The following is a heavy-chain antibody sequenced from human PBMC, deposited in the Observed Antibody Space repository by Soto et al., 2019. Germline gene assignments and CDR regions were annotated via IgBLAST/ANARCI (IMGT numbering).Heavy chain of an antibody. V-gene: IGHV1-24*01. Sequence: ASVKVSCKVSGYTRTELSMHWVRQAPGKGLEWMGGFDPEYGETIYAQKFQGRVTMTEDTSTDTAYMELSSLRSEDTAVYYCATTSSWPFDYWGQGTLVTVSS. CDR3: ATTSSWPFDY. J-gene: IGHJ4*02. CDR2: FDPEYGET. CDR1: GYTRTELS.